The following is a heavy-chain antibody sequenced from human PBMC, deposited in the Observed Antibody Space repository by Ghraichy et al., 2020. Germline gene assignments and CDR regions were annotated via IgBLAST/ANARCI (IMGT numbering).Heavy chain of an antibody. Sequence: SQTLSLTCTVSGGSISSSSYYWGWIRQPPGKGLEWIGSIYYSGSTYYNPSLKSRVTISVDTSKNQFSLKLSSVTAADTAVYYCARADRDYVWGSYRSVFDYWGQGTLVTVSS. CDR1: GGSISSSSYY. CDR3: ARADRDYVWGSYRSVFDY. CDR2: IYYSGST. V-gene: IGHV4-39*01. J-gene: IGHJ4*02. D-gene: IGHD3-16*02.